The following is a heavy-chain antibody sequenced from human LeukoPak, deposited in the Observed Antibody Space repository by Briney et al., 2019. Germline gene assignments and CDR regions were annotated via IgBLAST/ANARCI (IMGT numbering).Heavy chain of an antibody. J-gene: IGHJ4*02. CDR3: AKGLDSSSWRVLDY. Sequence: PGGSLRLSCAVSGFTFNNYAMSWVRQAPGKGLEWVSAISGSGISTYYADSVKGRFTISRDNSKNTLYLQMNSLRAEDTAVYYCAKGLDSSSWRVLDYWGQGTLVTVSS. D-gene: IGHD6-6*01. CDR1: GFTFNNYA. V-gene: IGHV3-23*01. CDR2: ISGSGIST.